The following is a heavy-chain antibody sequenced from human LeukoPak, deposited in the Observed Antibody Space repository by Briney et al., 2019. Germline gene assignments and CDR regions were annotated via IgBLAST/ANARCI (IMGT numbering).Heavy chain of an antibody. Sequence: EGSLRLSCAASGFTFSSYEMNWVRQAPGKGLEWLSYISNSGTTIYYADSVKGRFTISRDNAKNSLFLQMNSLRAEDTAFYYCARDAHSAHDYWGQGTLVTVSS. V-gene: IGHV3-48*03. CDR2: ISNSGTTI. CDR1: GFTFSSYE. J-gene: IGHJ4*02. CDR3: ARDAHSAHDY. D-gene: IGHD1-26*01.